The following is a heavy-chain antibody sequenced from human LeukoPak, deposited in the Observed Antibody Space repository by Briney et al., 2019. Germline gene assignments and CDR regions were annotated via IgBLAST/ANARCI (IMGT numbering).Heavy chain of an antibody. CDR2: IYQSGST. J-gene: IGHJ3*02. CDR1: GDSISSDYY. CDR3: ARAPHDFRQLFEI. D-gene: IGHD2-2*01. V-gene: IGHV4-38-2*02. Sequence: PSETLCLTCTASGDSISSDYYWGWIRQPPGKGLEWIGTIYQSGSTYYNSSLKSRVSISVDTSKNQFSLNLNSVTAADTAVYYCARAPHDFRQLFEIWGQGTMVTVSS.